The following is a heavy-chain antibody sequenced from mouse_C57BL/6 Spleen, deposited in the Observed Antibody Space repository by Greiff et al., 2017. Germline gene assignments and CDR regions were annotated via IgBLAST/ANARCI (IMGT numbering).Heavy chain of an antibody. Sequence: QVQLQQPGAELVKPGASVKLSCKASGYTFTSYWMQWVKQRPGQGLEWIGEIDPSDSYTNYNQKFKGKATLTVDTSSSTAYMQLSSLTSEDSAVYYCARRPSIISSPYYFDYWGQGTTLTVAS. CDR1: GYTFTSYW. V-gene: IGHV1-50*01. CDR2: IDPSDSYT. CDR3: ARRPSIISSPYYFDY. D-gene: IGHD6-1*01. J-gene: IGHJ2*01.